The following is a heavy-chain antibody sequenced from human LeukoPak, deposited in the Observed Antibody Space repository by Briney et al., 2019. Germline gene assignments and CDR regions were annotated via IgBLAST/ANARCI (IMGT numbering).Heavy chain of an antibody. CDR3: ARDYCGGDCFPDY. Sequence: GASVTVSCTTSGYTFTVYYVHYVRQAPGQGLEWMGRINPNSGDTNYAQHFQGRVTMTRDTSITTAYMDLSRLTSDDTAVYYCARDYCGGDCFPDYWGQGTLVTVSS. CDR1: GYTFTVYY. J-gene: IGHJ4*02. D-gene: IGHD2-21*02. CDR2: INPNSGDT. V-gene: IGHV1-2*06.